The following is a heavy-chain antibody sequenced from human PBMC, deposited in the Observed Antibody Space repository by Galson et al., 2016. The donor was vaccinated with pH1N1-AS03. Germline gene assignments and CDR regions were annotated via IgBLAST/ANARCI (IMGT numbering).Heavy chain of an antibody. D-gene: IGHD6-6*01. Sequence: VKVPCKVSGYTFTDYNMHWVQQAPGKGLEWTGLVDPDTSKTKYAEKFQGRVTITADTSRDTAYMDLSGLRSADTAIYYCATDGPRGSLSSWGQGTLVTVSS. CDR3: ATDGPRGSLSS. CDR2: VDPDTSKT. V-gene: IGHV1-69-2*01. J-gene: IGHJ4*02. CDR1: GYTFTDYN.